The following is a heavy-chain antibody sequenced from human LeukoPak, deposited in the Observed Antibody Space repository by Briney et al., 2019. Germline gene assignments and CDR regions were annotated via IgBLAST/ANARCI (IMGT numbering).Heavy chain of an antibody. CDR3: ARQHDSYYYYYIDV. Sequence: PSETLSLTCAVSGYSISNGHYWVCIRQPPGRGLEWIGSLYHSDIAYYNTSLRSRVSMSVATSKNQFSLTLSFVTAADTAVYYCARQHDSYYYYYIDVRGSGTTVTVSS. V-gene: IGHV4-38-2*01. J-gene: IGHJ6*03. CDR1: GYSISNGHY. CDR2: LYHSDIA.